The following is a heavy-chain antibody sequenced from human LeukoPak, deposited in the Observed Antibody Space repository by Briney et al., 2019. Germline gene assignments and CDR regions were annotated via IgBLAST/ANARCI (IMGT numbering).Heavy chain of an antibody. CDR2: IIDTGST. Sequence: SETLSLTCVVYGESFSGYYWTWIRQPPGKGLEWIGEIIDTGSTKYNSPLKSRVTISVDTSKNEFSLNLTSVTAADTAIYYCARGLASGYPPIPFDYWGQGTLVTVSS. CDR3: ARGLASGYPPIPFDY. V-gene: IGHV4-34*12. CDR1: GESFSGYY. D-gene: IGHD3-3*01. J-gene: IGHJ4*02.